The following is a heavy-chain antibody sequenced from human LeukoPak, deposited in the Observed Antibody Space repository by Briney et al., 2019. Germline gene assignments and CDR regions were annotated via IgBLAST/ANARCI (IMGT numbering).Heavy chain of an antibody. CDR3: AKDGGLWVSAHWGDS. J-gene: IGHJ4*02. CDR2: ISGSGGST. D-gene: IGHD7-27*01. CDR1: GFTFSSYA. V-gene: IGHV3-23*01. Sequence: GGSLRLSCAASGFTFSSYAMSWVRQAPGKGLEWVSAISGSGGSTYYADSVKGRFTVSRDDSKNTLYLQMNSLRAEDTAVYYCAKDGGLWVSAHWGDSWGRGTLVTVSS.